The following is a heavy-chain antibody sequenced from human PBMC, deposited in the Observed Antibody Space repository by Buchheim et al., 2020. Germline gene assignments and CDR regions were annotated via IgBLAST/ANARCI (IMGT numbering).Heavy chain of an antibody. CDR1: GFTFSSYA. CDR3: ARWGRTGTTPNYYYGMDV. V-gene: IGHV3-23*01. J-gene: IGHJ6*02. Sequence: EVQLLESGGGLVQPGGSLRHSCAASGFTFSSYAMSWVRQAPGKGLEWVSAISGSGGSTYYADSVKGRFTISRDNAKNSIYLQMNSLRDEDTAVYYCARWGRTGTTPNYYYGMDVWGQGTT. CDR2: ISGSGGST. D-gene: IGHD1-7*01.